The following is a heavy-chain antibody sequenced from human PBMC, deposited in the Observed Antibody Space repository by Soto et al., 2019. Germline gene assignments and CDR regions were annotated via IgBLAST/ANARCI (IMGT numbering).Heavy chain of an antibody. D-gene: IGHD2-8*01. CDR1: GFTFSSYS. J-gene: IGHJ6*02. CDR2: ISSSSSYI. Sequence: LRLSCAASGFTFSSYSMNWVRQAPGKGLEWVSSISSSSSYIYYADSVKGRFTISRDNAKNSLYLQMNSLRAEDTAVYYCARVDCTNGVCYTHSPYYYYYGMDVWGQGTTVTVSS. CDR3: ARVDCTNGVCYTHSPYYYYYGMDV. V-gene: IGHV3-21*01.